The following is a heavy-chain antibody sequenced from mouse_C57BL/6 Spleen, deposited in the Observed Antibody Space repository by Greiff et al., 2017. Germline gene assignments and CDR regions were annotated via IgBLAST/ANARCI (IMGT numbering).Heavy chain of an antibody. Sequence: QVQLQQPVAELVRPGTSVKLSCKASGYTFTSYWMHWVKQRPGQGLEWIGVIDPSDSYTNYNQKFKGKATLTVDTSSSTAYMQRSSLTSEDSAVYYGARQGDYGSGGDGYFDGWGRGTTVTVSS. CDR2: IDPSDSYT. CDR1: GYTFTSYW. CDR3: ARQGDYGSGGDGYFDG. D-gene: IGHD1-1*01. J-gene: IGHJ1*03. V-gene: IGHV1-59*01.